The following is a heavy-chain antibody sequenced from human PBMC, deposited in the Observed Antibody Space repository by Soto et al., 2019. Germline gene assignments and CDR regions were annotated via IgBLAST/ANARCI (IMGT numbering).Heavy chain of an antibody. V-gene: IGHV4-39*01. CDR1: GGSISSSSYY. J-gene: IGHJ5*02. D-gene: IGHD3-3*01. CDR3: ARHSPRYTIFGVVERTHNNWFDP. CDR2: IYYSGST. Sequence: PSETLSLTCTVSGGSISSSSYYWGWIRQPPGKGLERIGSIYYSGSTYYNPSLKSRVTISVDTSKNQFSLKLSSVTAADTAVYYCARHSPRYTIFGVVERTHNNWFDPWGQGTLVTVSS.